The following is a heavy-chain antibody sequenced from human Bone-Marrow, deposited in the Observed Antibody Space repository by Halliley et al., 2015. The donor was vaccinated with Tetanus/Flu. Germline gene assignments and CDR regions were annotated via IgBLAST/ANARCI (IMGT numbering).Heavy chain of an antibody. CDR3: ARDEGIAVAQFDK. Sequence: TLSLTCIVSGDSISDYYWSWIRQPPGKGLEWIGYIYQSGNTDYNPSLKSRVSMSIDLSRNQFSLKLRSVTAADTAIYYCARDEGIAVAQFDKGGRGTLVTVSS. J-gene: IGHJ4*01. CDR2: IYQSGNT. CDR1: GDSISDYY. D-gene: IGHD6-13*01. V-gene: IGHV4-59*01.